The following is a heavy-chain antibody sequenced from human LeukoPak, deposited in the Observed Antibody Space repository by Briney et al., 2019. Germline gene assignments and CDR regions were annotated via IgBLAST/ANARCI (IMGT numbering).Heavy chain of an antibody. CDR1: GDSIISYY. CDR3: AGSRGGGLSLEVY. J-gene: IGHJ4*02. CDR2: SHYSGTT. D-gene: IGHD3-16*02. Sequence: PSETLSLTCSVTGDSIISYYWTWFRQPPGNGLDSIGYSHYSGTTNYNPSLKSRVTISVDTSKNQISLKLRSLTAADTAVYYCAGSRGGGLSLEVYWGQGSLVAVSS. V-gene: IGHV4-59*01.